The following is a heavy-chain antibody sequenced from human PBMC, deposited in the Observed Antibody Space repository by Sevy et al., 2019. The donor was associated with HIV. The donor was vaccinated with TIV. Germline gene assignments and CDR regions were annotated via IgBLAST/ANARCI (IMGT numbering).Heavy chain of an antibody. CDR1: RFSFSSYA. CDR2: MTGSGGTI. CDR3: AKDGLYGGDFEYFQD. Sequence: GGSLRLSCAASRFSFSSYAMSWVRQAPGKGLEWVSSMTGSGGTIYYGDSVKGRFTISRDNSKNTLDLQMNSLRAEDTAVYYCAKDGLYGGDFEYFQDWGQGTLVTVSS. V-gene: IGHV3-23*01. J-gene: IGHJ1*01. D-gene: IGHD2-21*02.